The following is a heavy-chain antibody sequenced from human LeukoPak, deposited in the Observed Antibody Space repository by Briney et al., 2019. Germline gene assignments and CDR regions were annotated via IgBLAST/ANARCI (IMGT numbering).Heavy chain of an antibody. CDR2: IIPIFGTA. CDR1: GGTFSSYA. J-gene: IGHJ5*02. D-gene: IGHD6-13*01. Sequence: GSSVKVSCKASGGTFSSYAISWVRQAPGQGLEWMGGIIPIFGTANYAQKFQGRVTITTDESTSTAYMELSSLRSEDTAVYYCAKARRISPAGTDWLDPWGQGTLVTVSS. CDR3: AKARRISPAGTDWLDP. V-gene: IGHV1-69*05.